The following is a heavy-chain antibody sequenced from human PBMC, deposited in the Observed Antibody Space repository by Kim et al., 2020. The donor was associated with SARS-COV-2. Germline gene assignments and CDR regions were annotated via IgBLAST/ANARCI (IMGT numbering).Heavy chain of an antibody. V-gene: IGHV3-11*05. D-gene: IGHD3-22*01. J-gene: IGHJ4*02. CDR3: ARGTTAYYDSSGHLC. Sequence: DSVTGRFTISRDNAKNSLYLQMNSLRAEDTAVYYWARGTTAYYDSSGHLCWGQGTLVTVSS.